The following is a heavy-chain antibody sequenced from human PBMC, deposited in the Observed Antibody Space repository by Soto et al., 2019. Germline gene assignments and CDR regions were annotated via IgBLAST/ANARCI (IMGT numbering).Heavy chain of an antibody. D-gene: IGHD3-16*02. CDR2: IYYSGST. V-gene: IGHV4-31*03. J-gene: IGHJ4*02. CDR1: GGSISSGDYY. Sequence: SETLSLTCTVSGGSISSGDYYWSWIRQHPGKGLEWIGYIYYSGSTYYNPFLKSRVTISVDTSKNQFSLKLSSVTAADTAVYYCARETPPSYYDYVWGSYPIDYWGQGTLVTVSS. CDR3: ARETPPSYYDYVWGSYPIDY.